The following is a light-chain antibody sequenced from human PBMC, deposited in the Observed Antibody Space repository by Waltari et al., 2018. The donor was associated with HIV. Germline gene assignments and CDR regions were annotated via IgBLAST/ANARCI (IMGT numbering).Light chain of an antibody. Sequence: DIVMTQSPDSLAAPLGERATITCTSRHTVVYSSNKKNFISWYQQKPGQPPKLLISWATTRDSGVPDRFSGSGSGTDFTLTVSSLQAEDVAFYYCQQYYSTPYTFGRGTKV. J-gene: IGKJ2*01. CDR1: HTVVYSSNKKNF. V-gene: IGKV4-1*01. CDR2: WAT. CDR3: QQYYSTPYT.